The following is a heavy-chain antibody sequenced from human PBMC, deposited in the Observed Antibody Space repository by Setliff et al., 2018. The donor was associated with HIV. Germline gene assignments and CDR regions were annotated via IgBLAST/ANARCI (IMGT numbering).Heavy chain of an antibody. Sequence: SCAASGFTFKDFSVAWVRQAPGKGLEWVSSFGVSGGSTYYADSVKGRFTISRDNAKNSLDLLMSSLRVEDTAVYHCARAFHPPAGVVYSYYMGVWGKGTTVTVSS. V-gene: IGHV3-21*06. CDR3: ARAFHPPAGVVYSYYMGV. CDR2: FGVSGGST. D-gene: IGHD2-15*01. J-gene: IGHJ6*03. CDR1: GFTFKDFS.